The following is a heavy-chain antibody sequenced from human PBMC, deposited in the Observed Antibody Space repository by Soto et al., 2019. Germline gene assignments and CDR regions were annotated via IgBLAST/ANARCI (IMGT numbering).Heavy chain of an antibody. D-gene: IGHD3-3*01. CDR1: GYSFTSYL. J-gene: IGHJ3*02. CDR2: IYPGDSDT. V-gene: IGHV5-51*01. Sequence: GESLKISCKGSGYSFTSYLIGWVRQMPGKGLAWMGIIYPGDSDTRYSPSFHRQVTISADKSISTAYLQWSSLKASDTAMYYCARQTISRVVIIRYAFDSCGQGKMVTFSS. CDR3: ARQTISRVVIIRYAFDS.